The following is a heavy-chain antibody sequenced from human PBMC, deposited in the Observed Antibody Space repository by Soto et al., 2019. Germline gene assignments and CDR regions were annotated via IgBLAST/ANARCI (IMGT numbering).Heavy chain of an antibody. CDR1: GFTFSSYG. Sequence: GGSLRLSCAASGFTFSSYGMHWVRQAPGKGLEWVAVIWYDGSNKYYADSVKGRFTISRDNSKNTLYLQMNSLRAEDTAVYYCARNYYDSSGYYSASYYFDYWGQGTLVTVSS. CDR2: IWYDGSNK. D-gene: IGHD3-22*01. J-gene: IGHJ4*02. CDR3: ARNYYDSSGYYSASYYFDY. V-gene: IGHV3-33*01.